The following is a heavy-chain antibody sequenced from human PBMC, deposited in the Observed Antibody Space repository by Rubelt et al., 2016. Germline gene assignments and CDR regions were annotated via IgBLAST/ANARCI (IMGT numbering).Heavy chain of an antibody. V-gene: IGHV4-59*05. CDR3: TSWNYVWFDY. Sequence: QVQLQESGPGLVKPSETLSLTCTVSGDSISNYYWSWIRQPPGKGLEWIGSIYYSGCTYYHPSLKSRVTISVDTSKSQFSLKLSSVSAADTALYFCTSWNYVWFDYWGQGILVIVSS. CDR1: GDSISNYY. J-gene: IGHJ4*02. CDR2: IYYSGCT. D-gene: IGHD1-7*01.